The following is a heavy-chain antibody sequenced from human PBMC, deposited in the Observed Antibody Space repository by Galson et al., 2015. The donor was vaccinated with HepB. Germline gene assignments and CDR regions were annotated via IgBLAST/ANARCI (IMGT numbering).Heavy chain of an antibody. CDR1: GFTFSSSA. J-gene: IGHJ4*02. CDR2: ISYDGSNK. D-gene: IGHD2-2*01. V-gene: IGHV3-30*04. Sequence: SLRLSCAASGFTFSSSAMHWVRQAPGKGLEWVAIISYDGSNKYYADSVKGRFTISRDNSKNTVYLQMNSLRAEDTAVYYCARDRRVAPVGRWVYFGDWGQGTLVTVSS. CDR3: ARDRRVAPVGRWVYFGD.